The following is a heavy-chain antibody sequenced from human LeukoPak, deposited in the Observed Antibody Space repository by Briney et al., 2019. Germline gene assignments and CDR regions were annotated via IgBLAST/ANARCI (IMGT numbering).Heavy chain of an antibody. CDR3: ASGPTYDYVRVILY. Sequence: GGSLRLSCAVSGFTVSGNYMTLVRQAPGKGLEWVSVIYPGGTTYYRDSVKGRFTISRDNSKNTVILQMDSLRPEDTAVYYCASGPTYDYVRVILYWGQGTLVTVSS. V-gene: IGHV3-53*01. CDR1: GFTVSGNY. D-gene: IGHD3-16*01. J-gene: IGHJ4*02. CDR2: IYPGGTT.